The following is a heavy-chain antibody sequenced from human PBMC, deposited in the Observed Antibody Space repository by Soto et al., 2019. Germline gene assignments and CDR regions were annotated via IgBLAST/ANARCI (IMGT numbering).Heavy chain of an antibody. D-gene: IGHD6-13*01. CDR3: AKDPHPSRSWSYLNYGMDV. Sequence: TGGSLRLSCAASGFTFSSYAMSWVRQAPGKGLEWVSAISGSGGSTYYADSVKGRFTISRDNSKNTLYLQMNSLRAEDTAVYYCAKDPHPSRSWSYLNYGMDVWGQGTTVTVSS. J-gene: IGHJ6*02. CDR1: GFTFSSYA. V-gene: IGHV3-23*01. CDR2: ISGSGGST.